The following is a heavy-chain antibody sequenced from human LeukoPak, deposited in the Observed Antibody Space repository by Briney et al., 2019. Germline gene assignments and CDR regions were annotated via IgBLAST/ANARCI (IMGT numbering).Heavy chain of an antibody. V-gene: IGHV4-61*02. Sequence: SETLSLTCTVSGGSISSGSYYWSWIRQPAGKGLEWIGRIYTSGSTNYNPSLKSRVTISVDTSKNQFSLKLSSVTAADTAVYYCAGGYCSGGSCAKGDYWGQRTLVTVSS. J-gene: IGHJ4*02. CDR3: AGGYCSGGSCAKGDY. D-gene: IGHD2-15*01. CDR1: GGSISSGSYY. CDR2: IYTSGST.